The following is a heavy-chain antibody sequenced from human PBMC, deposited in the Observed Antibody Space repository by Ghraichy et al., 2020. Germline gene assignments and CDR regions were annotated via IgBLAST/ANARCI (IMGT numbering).Heavy chain of an antibody. CDR1: GFSFDEYG. CDR3: AKDRWGTGSLDH. J-gene: IGHJ5*02. CDR2: ISWNSGNI. D-gene: IGHD2-8*02. V-gene: IGHV3-9*01. Sequence: LSLTCAASGFSFDEYGMQWVRQAPGKGLEWVSGISWNSGNIGYADSVKGRFSISRDNANNSVYLQMDNLRPEDTAIYYCAKDRWGTGSLDHWGQGIPVTVSS.